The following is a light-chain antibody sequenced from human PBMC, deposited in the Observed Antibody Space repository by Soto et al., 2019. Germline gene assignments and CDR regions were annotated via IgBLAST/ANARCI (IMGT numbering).Light chain of an antibody. J-gene: IGLJ3*02. Sequence: QSALTQPPSASGSPGQSVTISCTGTSSDIGGYNYVSWYQHHPGKAPKVMIYEVSKRPSGVPDRFSGSKSGNTASLTVSGLQAEDEADYYCSSYVGSNSWVFGGGTKLTVL. CDR3: SSYVGSNSWV. V-gene: IGLV2-8*01. CDR2: EVS. CDR1: SSDIGGYNY.